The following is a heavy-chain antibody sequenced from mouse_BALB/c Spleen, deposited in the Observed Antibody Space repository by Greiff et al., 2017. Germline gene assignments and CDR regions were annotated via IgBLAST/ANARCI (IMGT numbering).Heavy chain of an antibody. J-gene: IGHJ4*01. CDR3: AREGRGNYLYYAMDY. Sequence: VMLVESGPGLVAPSQSLSITCTVSGFSLTSYGVHWVRQPPGKGLEWLGVIWAGGSTNYNSALMSRLSISKDNSKSQVFLKMNSLQTDDTAMYYCAREGRGNYLYYAMDYWGQGTSVTVSS. D-gene: IGHD2-1*01. CDR2: IWAGGST. CDR1: GFSLTSYG. V-gene: IGHV2-9*02.